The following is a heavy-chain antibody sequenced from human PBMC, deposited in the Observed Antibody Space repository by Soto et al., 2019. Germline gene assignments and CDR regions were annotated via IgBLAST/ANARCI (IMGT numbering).Heavy chain of an antibody. V-gene: IGHV4-39*01. CDR1: GASINTNDHY. Sequence: SETLSLTCTVSGASINTNDHYWAWIRRPPGKGLEWLGSIYYSGNSYYTPSLKSRVTISVDTSKNKFFLKLRSVTAADTAVYYCARHEGYTYGAPSGAFDIWGPGTMVTVSS. CDR3: ARHEGYTYGAPSGAFDI. CDR2: IYYSGNS. J-gene: IGHJ3*02. D-gene: IGHD5-18*01.